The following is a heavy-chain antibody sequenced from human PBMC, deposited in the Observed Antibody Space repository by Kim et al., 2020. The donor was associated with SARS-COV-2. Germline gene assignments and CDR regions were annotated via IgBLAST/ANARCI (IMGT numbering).Heavy chain of an antibody. Sequence: YSADSVKGRFTISRDHSKNPLYLQMNSLRAEDTAVYYCAGAPSIELGADYWGQGTLVTVSS. J-gene: IGHJ4*02. V-gene: IGHV3-23*01. CDR3: AGAPSIELGADY. D-gene: IGHD3-16*01.